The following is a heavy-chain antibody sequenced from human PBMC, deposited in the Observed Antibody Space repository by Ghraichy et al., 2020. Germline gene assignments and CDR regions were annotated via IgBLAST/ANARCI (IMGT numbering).Heavy chain of an antibody. D-gene: IGHD2-2*01. V-gene: IGHV4-34*01. J-gene: IGHJ6*03. CDR1: GGSFSGYY. Sequence: SETLSLTCAVYGGSFSGYYWSWIRQPPGKGLEWIGEINHSGSTNYNPSLKSRVTISVDTSKNQFSLKLSSVTAADTAVYYCARGLPPAAATYYYYYYMDVWGKGTTVTVSS. CDR2: INHSGST. CDR3: ARGLPPAAATYYYYYYMDV.